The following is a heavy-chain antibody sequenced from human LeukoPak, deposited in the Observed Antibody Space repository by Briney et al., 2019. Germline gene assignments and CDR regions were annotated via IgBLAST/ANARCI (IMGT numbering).Heavy chain of an antibody. Sequence: SETLSLTCAVYGGSFSGYYWSWIRQPPGNGLEWIGEINHSGSTNYNPSLKSRVTISVDTSKNQFSLKLSSVTAADTAVYYCARGRWYYGSGSYYTPFDYWGQGTLVTVSS. D-gene: IGHD3-10*01. CDR3: ARGRWYYGSGSYYTPFDY. CDR2: INHSGST. CDR1: GGSFSGYY. V-gene: IGHV4-34*01. J-gene: IGHJ4*02.